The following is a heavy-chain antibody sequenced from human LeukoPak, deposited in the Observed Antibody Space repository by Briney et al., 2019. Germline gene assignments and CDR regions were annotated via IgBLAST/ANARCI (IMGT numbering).Heavy chain of an antibody. D-gene: IGHD6-6*01. Sequence: SETLSLTCAVYGGSFSGYYWSWIRQPPGKGLEWIGEINHSGSTNYNPSLKSRVTISVDTSKNLFSLKLSSVTAADTAVYYCARVRYSSSSARYFDYWGQGTLVTVSS. CDR3: ARVRYSSSSARYFDY. J-gene: IGHJ4*02. CDR1: GGSFSGYY. CDR2: INHSGST. V-gene: IGHV4-34*01.